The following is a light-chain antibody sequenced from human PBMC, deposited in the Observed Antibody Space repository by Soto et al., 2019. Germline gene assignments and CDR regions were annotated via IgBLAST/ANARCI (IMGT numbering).Light chain of an antibody. V-gene: IGLV2-14*01. CDR3: NSYSSSSTPYV. CDR1: KSDVGDYRY. Sequence: QSALTQPASVSGSPGQSITISCTGTKSDVGDYRYVSWFQQHPGKAPKLLIYEVSYRPSGVSHRFPGSKSGNTASLTISGLQAEDEANYYCNSYSSSSTPYVFGTGTKLTVL. CDR2: EVS. J-gene: IGLJ1*01.